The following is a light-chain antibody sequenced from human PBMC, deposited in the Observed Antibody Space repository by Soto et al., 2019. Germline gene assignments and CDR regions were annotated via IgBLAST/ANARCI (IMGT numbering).Light chain of an antibody. CDR2: GAS. CDR3: QQYNNWRT. J-gene: IGKJ1*01. CDR1: QSVSSN. Sequence: EVVMTQSPATLSVFPVERVTLSGRASQSVSSNLAWYQQKPGQAPRLLIFGASTRATDIPARFSGSGSGTEFTLTISSLQSEDFAVYYCQQYNNWRTFGQGTKVDIK. V-gene: IGKV3-15*01.